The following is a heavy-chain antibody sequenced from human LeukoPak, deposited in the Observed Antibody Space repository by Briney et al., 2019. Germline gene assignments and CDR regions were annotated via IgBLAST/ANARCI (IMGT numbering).Heavy chain of an antibody. Sequence: AGGSLRLSCAASGFTFSSYSMNWVRQAPGKGLEWVSSISSSSSYIYYADSVKGRFTNSRDNAKNSLYLQMNSLRAEDTDVYYCARVYFYDSSGSPNCRDVWGKGTTDSVSS. CDR2: ISSSSSYI. J-gene: IGHJ6*04. D-gene: IGHD3-22*01. CDR1: GFTFSSYS. CDR3: ARVYFYDSSGSPNCRDV. V-gene: IGHV3-21*01.